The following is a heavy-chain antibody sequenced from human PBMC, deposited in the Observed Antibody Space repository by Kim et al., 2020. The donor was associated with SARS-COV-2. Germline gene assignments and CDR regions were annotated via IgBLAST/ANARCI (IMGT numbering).Heavy chain of an antibody. CDR3: ATMDV. Sequence: ASVKVSCRVSGASLSDLSIQWIRQTPGKGLEWMAGFNYEDGELVYAQKFQGRVTLTEDTSADIVYMDLRRLKSDDTAVYYCATMDVWGQGTTVAVSS. CDR2: FNYEDGEL. V-gene: IGHV1-24*01. J-gene: IGHJ6*02. CDR1: GASLSDLS.